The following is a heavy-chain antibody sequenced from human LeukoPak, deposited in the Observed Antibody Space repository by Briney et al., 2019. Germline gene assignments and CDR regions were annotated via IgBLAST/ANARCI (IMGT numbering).Heavy chain of an antibody. Sequence: GGSLRLSCAASGFSFSTSWMTWVRQAPGKGLEWVSIISGSSRHIYYADSVKGRFTISRDNSKSTLYLQMTSLRAEDTAVYYCAKDLDGFWGQGTLVTVSS. D-gene: IGHD6-25*01. CDR2: ISGSSRHI. CDR3: AKDLDGF. CDR1: GFSFSTSW. V-gene: IGHV3-23*01. J-gene: IGHJ4*02.